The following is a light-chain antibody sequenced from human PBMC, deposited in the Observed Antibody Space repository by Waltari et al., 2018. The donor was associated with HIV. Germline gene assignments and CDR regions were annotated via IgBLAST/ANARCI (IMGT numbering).Light chain of an antibody. CDR1: QSIGTS. Sequence: EIVLTQSPDFQSVTPGEKVTITCRASQSIGTSLHWYQQKPDQSPNLLIKFASQSFSGVPSRFSGSGSGTDFTLTINSLEAEDAATYYCLQSTIFPYTFGQGTKLEIK. V-gene: IGKV6-21*01. CDR2: FAS. J-gene: IGKJ2*01. CDR3: LQSTIFPYT.